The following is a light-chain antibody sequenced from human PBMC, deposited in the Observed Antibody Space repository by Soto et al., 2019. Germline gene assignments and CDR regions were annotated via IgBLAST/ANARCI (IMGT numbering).Light chain of an antibody. J-gene: IGLJ2*01. CDR2: EVT. Sequence: QSALTQPASVSGSPGQSITISCTGTSTDVGGYNYVSWYQQDPGKAPRLIIYEVTNRPSGVSNRFSGSKSGNTASLTISGLQAEDEADYYCSSFTSSATLVFGGGTKLTDL. CDR3: SSFTSSATLV. V-gene: IGLV2-14*01. CDR1: STDVGGYNY.